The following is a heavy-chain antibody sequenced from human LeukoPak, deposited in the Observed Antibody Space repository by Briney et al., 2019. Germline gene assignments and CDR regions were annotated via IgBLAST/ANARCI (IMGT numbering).Heavy chain of an antibody. CDR3: ARHPPGIAGFDY. V-gene: IGHV4-59*08. Sequence: PSETLSLTCTVSGDSPSSNYWSWIRQPPGQGLEWVAFAHYSGETNYNPSVKSRATISVDTSKNKISLSLRSVTAADTAFYYCARHPPGIAGFDYWGQGILVTVSS. D-gene: IGHD6-13*01. CDR1: GDSPSSNY. CDR2: AHYSGET. J-gene: IGHJ4*02.